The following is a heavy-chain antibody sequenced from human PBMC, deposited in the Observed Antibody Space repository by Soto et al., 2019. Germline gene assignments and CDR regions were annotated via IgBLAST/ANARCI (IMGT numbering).Heavy chain of an antibody. V-gene: IGHV1-69*13. CDR1: GGTFSSYA. CDR2: IIPIFGTA. J-gene: IGHJ6*02. CDR3: AELAHDSWSSRLFEPENSSRTDYYYYGMDV. D-gene: IGHD3-3*01. Sequence: SVKVSCKASGGTFSSYAISWVRQAPGQGLEWMGGIIPIFGTANYAQKFQGRVTITADESTSTAYMELSSLRSEDTAVYYCAELAHDSWSSRLFEPENSSRTDYYYYGMDVWGQGTTVTVSS.